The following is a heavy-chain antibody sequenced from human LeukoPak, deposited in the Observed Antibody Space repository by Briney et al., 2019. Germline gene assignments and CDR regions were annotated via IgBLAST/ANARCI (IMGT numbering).Heavy chain of an antibody. Sequence: GRSLRLSCAASGFTFSSYAMHWVRQAPGKGLERVAVISYDGSNKYYADSVKGRFTISRDNSKNTLYLQMNSLRAEDTAVYYCARETVEIGAFDIWGQGTMVTVSS. CDR3: ARETVEIGAFDI. J-gene: IGHJ3*02. CDR2: ISYDGSNK. D-gene: IGHD5-24*01. CDR1: GFTFSSYA. V-gene: IGHV3-30-3*01.